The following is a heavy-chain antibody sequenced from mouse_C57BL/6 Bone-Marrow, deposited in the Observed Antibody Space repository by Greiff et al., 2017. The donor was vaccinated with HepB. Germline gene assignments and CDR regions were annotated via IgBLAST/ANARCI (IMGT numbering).Heavy chain of an antibody. Sequence: QVQLQQPGAELVKPGASVKLSCKASGYTFTSYWMRWVKQRPGQGLEWIGEIDPSDSYTNYNQKFKGKATLTVDTSSSTAYMQLSSLTSEDSAVYYCARADGSSYGYWGQGTTLTVSS. J-gene: IGHJ2*01. D-gene: IGHD1-1*01. CDR2: IDPSDSYT. CDR1: GYTFTSYW. CDR3: ARADGSSYGY. V-gene: IGHV1-50*01.